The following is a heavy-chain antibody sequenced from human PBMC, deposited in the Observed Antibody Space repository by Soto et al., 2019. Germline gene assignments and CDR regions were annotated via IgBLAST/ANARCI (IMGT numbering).Heavy chain of an antibody. Sequence: ASAKVSSTAPGAASDSRASMWALQAPGQGLEWMGAIIPIFGTASYAQKFQGRVTITADESTSTAYMVLSSLRSDDRAVEYCAIVGATGANDYWGKGTLVPVSS. D-gene: IGHD1-26*01. V-gene: IGHV1-69*13. CDR1: GAASDSRA. CDR3: AIVGATGANDY. J-gene: IGHJ4*02. CDR2: IIPIFGTA.